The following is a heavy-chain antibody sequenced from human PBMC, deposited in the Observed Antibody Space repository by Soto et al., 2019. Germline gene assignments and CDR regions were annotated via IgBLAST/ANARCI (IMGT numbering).Heavy chain of an antibody. Sequence: ASVKVSCKASGYTFTGYYMHWVRQAPGQGLEWMGWINPNSGGTNYAQKFQGWVTMTRDTSISTAYMELSRLRSDDTAVYYCARDRHCSSTSCYASNYYMDVWGKGTTVTSP. J-gene: IGHJ6*03. D-gene: IGHD2-2*01. CDR2: INPNSGGT. CDR3: ARDRHCSSTSCYASNYYMDV. CDR1: GYTFTGYY. V-gene: IGHV1-2*04.